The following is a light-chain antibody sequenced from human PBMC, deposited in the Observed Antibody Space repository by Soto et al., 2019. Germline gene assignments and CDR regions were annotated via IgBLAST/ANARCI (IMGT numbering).Light chain of an antibody. Sequence: DIQMTQSPSSLSASVGDRVTITCRASQSISSYLNWYQQKPGKSPKLLIYAASSLQSGVPSRFGLSGSGTDFTLTISSQQPEDFATYYCHQSYSTQLTVGGGTKVEIK. V-gene: IGKV1-39*01. CDR2: AAS. J-gene: IGKJ4*01. CDR1: QSISSY. CDR3: HQSYSTQLT.